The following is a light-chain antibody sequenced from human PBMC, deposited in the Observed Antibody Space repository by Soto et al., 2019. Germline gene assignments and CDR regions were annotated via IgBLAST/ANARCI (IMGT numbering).Light chain of an antibody. V-gene: IGKV3-20*01. CDR1: HSVSSTF. Sequence: DTVLTQSPGTLSLSPGETATLTCSASHSVSSTFLAWYQQKPGQAPTLLIYDADTRATGIPDRFSGSGFGTHFTLTISSLQPDDFATYYCQQYNTYSTFGQGTRLEIK. J-gene: IGKJ5*01. CDR3: QQYNTYST. CDR2: DAD.